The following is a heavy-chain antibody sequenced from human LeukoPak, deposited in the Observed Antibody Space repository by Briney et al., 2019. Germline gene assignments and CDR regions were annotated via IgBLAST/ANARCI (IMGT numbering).Heavy chain of an antibody. D-gene: IGHD1-14*01. CDR3: ARAAPAGPNRNWFDP. V-gene: IGHV4-61*02. CDR2: IYTSGST. CDR1: GGSISSGNYY. Sequence: PSQTLSLTCTVSGGSISSGNYYWSWIRQPAGKGLEWIGRIYTSGSTNYNPSLKSRVTISVDTSKNQFSLKLSSVTAADTAVYYCARAAPAGPNRNWFDPWGQGTLVTVSS. J-gene: IGHJ5*02.